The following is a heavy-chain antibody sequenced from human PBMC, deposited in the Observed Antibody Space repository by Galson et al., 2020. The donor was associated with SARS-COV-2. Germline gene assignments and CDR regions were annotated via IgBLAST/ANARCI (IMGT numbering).Heavy chain of an antibody. CDR1: GFTFSSYA. J-gene: IGHJ4*02. V-gene: IGHV3-23*01. CDR3: AKVLYGSGLYYFDY. D-gene: IGHD3-10*01. Sequence: GGSLRLSCAASGFTFSSYALSWVRQAPGKGLEWFSAISGSGGSTYYAASVKGRVTISRDNSKNTLYLQMNSLRAEDTAVYYCAKVLYGSGLYYFDYWGQGTLVTVSS. CDR2: ISGSGGST.